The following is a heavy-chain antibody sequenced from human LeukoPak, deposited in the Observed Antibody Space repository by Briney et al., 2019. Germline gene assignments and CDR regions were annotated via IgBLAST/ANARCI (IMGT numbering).Heavy chain of an antibody. D-gene: IGHD3/OR15-3a*01. J-gene: IGHJ4*02. V-gene: IGHV3-33*06. Sequence: GRSLTLSCAASGFAFNDFAMYWVRQSPGKGLDWVAVIWRDGSHRYYAHSIKGLFTISRDNSKNTLYLQMSSLRAEDAAVYYFAKSSMMFGAGRLASIDFWGQGTLVTVSS. CDR2: IWRDGSHR. CDR3: AKSSMMFGAGRLASIDF. CDR1: GFAFNDFA.